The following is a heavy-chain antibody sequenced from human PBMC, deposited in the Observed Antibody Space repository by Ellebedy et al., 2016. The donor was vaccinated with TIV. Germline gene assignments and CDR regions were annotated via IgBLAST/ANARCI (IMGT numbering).Heavy chain of an antibody. D-gene: IGHD4-17*01. CDR1: GGSLRSYY. J-gene: IGHJ5*02. CDR3: VRDPPTRTVTEPWP. Sequence: MPSETLSLTCTVSGGSLRSYYWSWIRQPPGKGLEWMGYVYYTGDTSYNPSLKSRVTMSVDTSKNQFSLKLRSVTAADTAVYYCVRDPPTRTVTEPWPWGQGTLVTVSS. V-gene: IGHV4-59*01. CDR2: VYYTGDT.